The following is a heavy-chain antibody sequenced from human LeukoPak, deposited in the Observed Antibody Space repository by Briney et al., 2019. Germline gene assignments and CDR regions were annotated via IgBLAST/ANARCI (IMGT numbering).Heavy chain of an antibody. D-gene: IGHD6-19*01. Sequence: GGSLRLSCAASGFTFSSYSMNWVRQAPGKGLEWVSYISSSSSTIYYADSVKGRFTISRDNAKNPLYLQMNSLRAEDTAVYYCARLSYSSGWYEDYWGQGTLVTASS. CDR1: GFTFSSYS. CDR2: ISSSSSTI. J-gene: IGHJ4*02. V-gene: IGHV3-48*04. CDR3: ARLSYSSGWYEDY.